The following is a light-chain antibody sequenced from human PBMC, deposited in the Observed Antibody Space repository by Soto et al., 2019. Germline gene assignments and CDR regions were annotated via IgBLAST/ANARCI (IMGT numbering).Light chain of an antibody. V-gene: IGLV1-44*01. CDR1: ISNIRINT. CDR3: AAWDDSLNGLYV. J-gene: IGLJ1*01. Sequence: QSVLTQPPSACGTPGQRVTISCSGSISNIRINTVNWYQQVPGTAPQLLIYTDNQRPSGVPDRFSGSKSGTSSSLAISGLQSEDEDDYYCAAWDDSLNGLYVFGTGTKVTVL. CDR2: TDN.